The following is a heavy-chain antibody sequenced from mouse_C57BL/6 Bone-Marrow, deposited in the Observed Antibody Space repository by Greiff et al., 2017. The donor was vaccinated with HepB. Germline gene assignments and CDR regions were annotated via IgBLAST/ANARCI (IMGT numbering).Heavy chain of an antibody. CDR3: ARSRSTEDYFDY. CDR1: GYTFTDYN. CDR2: INPNNGGT. V-gene: IGHV1-18*01. J-gene: IGHJ2*01. Sequence: VQLQQSGPELVKPGASVKIPCKASGYTFTDYNMDWVKQSHGKSLEWIGDINPNNGGTIYNQKFKGKATLTVDKSSSTAYMELRSLTSEDTAVYYCARSRSTEDYFDYWGQGTTLTVSS. D-gene: IGHD1-1*01.